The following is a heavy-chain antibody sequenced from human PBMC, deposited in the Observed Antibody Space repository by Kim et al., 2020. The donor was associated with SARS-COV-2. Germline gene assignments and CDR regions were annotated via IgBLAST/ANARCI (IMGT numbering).Heavy chain of an antibody. CDR2: ITIADSAT. CDR1: GFTFSDYW. Sequence: GGSLRLSCAASGFTFSDYWMSWLRQAPGKGPEWISTITIADSATYFADSVRGRFTIPRDNSKNSLYLQVNSLSVEDTAVYYCAREFFYAMDVWGQGTTVTVSS. CDR3: AREFFYAMDV. J-gene: IGHJ6*02. V-gene: IGHV3-11*01.